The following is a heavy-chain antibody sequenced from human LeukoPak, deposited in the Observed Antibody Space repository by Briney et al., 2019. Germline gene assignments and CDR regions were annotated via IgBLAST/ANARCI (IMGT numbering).Heavy chain of an antibody. CDR1: GYTLTELS. Sequence: ASVKVSCKVSGYTLTELSMHWVRQAPGKGLEWMGGFDPEDGETIYAQKFQGRVTMTEDTSTDTAYMELSSLRSEDTAVYYCATGYAYYYGAARYYKSYYYYYMDVWGKGTTVTVSS. J-gene: IGHJ6*03. CDR2: FDPEDGET. D-gene: IGHD3-10*01. V-gene: IGHV1-24*01. CDR3: ATGYAYYYGAARYYKSYYYYYMDV.